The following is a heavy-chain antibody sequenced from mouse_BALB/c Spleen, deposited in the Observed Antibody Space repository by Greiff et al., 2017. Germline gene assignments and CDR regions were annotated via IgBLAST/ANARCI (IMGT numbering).Heavy chain of an antibody. CDR2: INSNGGST. J-gene: IGHJ4*01. Sequence: EVHLVESGGGLVQPGGSLKLSCAASGFTFSSYGMSWVRQTPDKRLELVATINSNGGSTYYPDSVKGRFTISRDNAKNTLYLQMSSLKSEDTAMYYCARDDYRFHYAMDYWGQGTSVTVSS. CDR3: ARDDYRFHYAMDY. D-gene: IGHD2-14*01. CDR1: GFTFSSYG. V-gene: IGHV5-6-3*01.